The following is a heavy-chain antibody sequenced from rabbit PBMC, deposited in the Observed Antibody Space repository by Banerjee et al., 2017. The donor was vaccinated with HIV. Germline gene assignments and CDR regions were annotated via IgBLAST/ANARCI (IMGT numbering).Heavy chain of an antibody. V-gene: IGHV1S47*01. J-gene: IGHJ4*01. Sequence: QEQLVESGGGLVQPEGSLTLTCKASGFDFSSNAMCWVRQAPGKGLELIACIYDDSSGSTYFASWAKGRFTITRSTSLNTVDLKMTSLTAADTATYFCVSYDDYGDRNLWGPGTLVTVS. CDR2: IYDDSSGST. CDR3: VSYDDYGDRNL. CDR1: GFDFSSNA. D-gene: IGHD2-1*01.